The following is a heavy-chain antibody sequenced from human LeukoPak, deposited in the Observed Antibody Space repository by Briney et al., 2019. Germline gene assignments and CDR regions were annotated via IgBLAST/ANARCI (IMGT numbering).Heavy chain of an antibody. D-gene: IGHD6-19*01. Sequence: SETLSLTCAVYGGSFTTSWWSWIRQAPGEGLEWIGEINHRGSTNYNPSLKSRVTISLDTPNSQFSLSLSFLTAADTAMYYCQGVPLGYSSGWTSDYSYMDVWGKGTPVTVS. CDR3: QGVPLGYSSGWTSDYSYMDV. CDR1: GGSFTTSW. J-gene: IGHJ6*03. V-gene: IGHV4-34*01. CDR2: INHRGST.